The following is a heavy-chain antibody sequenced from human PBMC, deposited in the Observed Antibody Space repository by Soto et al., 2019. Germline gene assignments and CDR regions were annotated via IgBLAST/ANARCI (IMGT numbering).Heavy chain of an antibody. D-gene: IGHD2-15*01. J-gene: IGHJ4*02. CDR2: ISGSGGST. Sequence: GGSLRLSCAASGFTFSSYAMTWVRQAPGKGLEWVSTISGSGGSTFYADSVKGRFTISRDNSKNTLYLQLNSLRADDTAVYYCAKSSGVQVATATCFDFWGQGTLVTVSS. V-gene: IGHV3-23*01. CDR1: GFTFSSYA. CDR3: AKSSGVQVATATCFDF.